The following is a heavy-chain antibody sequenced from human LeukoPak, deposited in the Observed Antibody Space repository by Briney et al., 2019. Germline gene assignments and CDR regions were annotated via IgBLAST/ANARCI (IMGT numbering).Heavy chain of an antibody. V-gene: IGHV1-2*02. CDR2: IDPNSGGT. Sequence: ASVKVSCKASGYTFTGYYMHWVRQAPGQGLEWMGWIDPNSGGTNYAQKFQGRVTMTRDTSISTAYMELSRLRSDDTAVYYCARVGSGSFLSAYWGQGTLVTVSS. D-gene: IGHD1-26*01. CDR3: ARVGSGSFLSAY. CDR1: GYTFTGYY. J-gene: IGHJ4*02.